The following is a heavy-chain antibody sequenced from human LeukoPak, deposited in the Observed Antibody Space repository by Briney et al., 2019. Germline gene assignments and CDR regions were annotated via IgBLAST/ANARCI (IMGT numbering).Heavy chain of an antibody. CDR3: ARDRLLRYRGGFDP. CDR1: GYTFTSYG. D-gene: IGHD3-9*01. Sequence: GASVKVSCKASGYTFTSYGISWVRQAPGQGLEWMGWISAYNGNTNYAQRLQGRVTMTTDTSTSTAHMELRSLRSDDTAVYYCARDRLLRYRGGFDPWGQGTLVTVSS. J-gene: IGHJ5*02. V-gene: IGHV1-18*01. CDR2: ISAYNGNT.